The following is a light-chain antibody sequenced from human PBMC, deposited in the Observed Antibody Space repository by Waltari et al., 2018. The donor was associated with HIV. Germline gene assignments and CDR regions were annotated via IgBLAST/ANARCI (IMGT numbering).Light chain of an antibody. CDR1: SSNIGAGFD. Sequence: QSVLTQPPSVSGAPGQRVTIPCTGSSSNIGAGFDVHWYPQLPGTAPKLLIYKNSNRPSGVPDRFSGSKSGTSASLAITGLQAEDEADYDCQSYDSSLSGSDVFGTGTKVTVL. CDR2: KNS. V-gene: IGLV1-40*01. J-gene: IGLJ1*01. CDR3: QSYDSSLSGSDV.